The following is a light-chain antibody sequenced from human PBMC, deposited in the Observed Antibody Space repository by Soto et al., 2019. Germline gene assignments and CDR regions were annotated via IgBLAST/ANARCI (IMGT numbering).Light chain of an antibody. V-gene: IGLV2-14*01. CDR3: TSYTRDTALV. Sequence: QAALTQPASLSGSPGQSITISCTGTSSDVGTYNYVSWYQHHPGKAPKLIIYEVSNLPSGVSNRFSGSKSGSTASLTISGLQAEDEADYHCTSYTRDTALVFGTGTKVTVL. J-gene: IGLJ1*01. CDR1: SSDVGTYNY. CDR2: EVS.